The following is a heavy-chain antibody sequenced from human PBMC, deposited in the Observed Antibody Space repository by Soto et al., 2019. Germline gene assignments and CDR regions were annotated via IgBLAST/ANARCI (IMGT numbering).Heavy chain of an antibody. Sequence: QVHLVESGGGVVQPGRSLRLSCAASGFTFSSHGMHWIRQAPGKGLEWVAVIPYDGSHQYYAESVKGRFSISRDNSKNTLYLQMNSLRAEDTAVYYCAKLRVLEWEVQESDYWGQGTLVSVSS. D-gene: IGHD3-3*01. V-gene: IGHV3-30*18. CDR2: IPYDGSHQ. CDR3: AKLRVLEWEVQESDY. J-gene: IGHJ4*02. CDR1: GFTFSSHG.